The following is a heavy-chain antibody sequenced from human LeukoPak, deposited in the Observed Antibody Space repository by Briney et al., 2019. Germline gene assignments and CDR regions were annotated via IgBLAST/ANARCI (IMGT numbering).Heavy chain of an antibody. CDR1: GDSFRSGFYY. J-gene: IGHJ5*02. D-gene: IGHD3-10*01. Sequence: SETLSLTCSVSGDSFRSGFYYSWIRQPPGKGLEWIGYIYFAGYTYYNPSLNSRVTISMDRSKNQFSLKLSSVTAADTAVYYCARVLWFGDHGGWFDPWGQGTLVTVSS. CDR2: IYFAGYT. V-gene: IGHV4-38-2*02. CDR3: ARVLWFGDHGGWFDP.